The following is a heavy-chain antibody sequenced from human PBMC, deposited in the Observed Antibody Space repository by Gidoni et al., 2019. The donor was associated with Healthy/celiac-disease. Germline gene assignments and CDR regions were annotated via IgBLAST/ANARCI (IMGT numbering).Heavy chain of an antibody. V-gene: IGHV3-11*06. D-gene: IGHD6-13*01. CDR2: ISSSSSYT. CDR3: ARDAVAAAGTVYYFDY. J-gene: IGHJ4*02. Sequence: QVQLVESGGGLVKPGGSLRLSCAASGFTFSAYYMSWIRQAPGKGLEWVSYISSSSSYTNYADSVKGRFTISRDNAKNSLYLQMNSLRAEDTAVYYCARDAVAAAGTVYYFDYWGQGTLVTVSS. CDR1: GFTFSAYY.